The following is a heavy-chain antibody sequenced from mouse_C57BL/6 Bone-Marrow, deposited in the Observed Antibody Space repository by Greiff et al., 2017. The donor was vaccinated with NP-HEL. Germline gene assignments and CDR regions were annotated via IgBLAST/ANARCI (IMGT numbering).Heavy chain of an antibody. CDR2: IYPRDGST. Sequence: VHLVESGPELVKPGASVKLSCKASGYTFTSYDINWVKQRPGQGLEWIGWIYPRDGSTKYNEKFKGKATLTVDTSSSTAYMELHSLTSEDSAVYFCAVGPLDYWGQGTTLTVSS. CDR3: AVGPLDY. D-gene: IGHD3-1*01. CDR1: GYTFTSYD. J-gene: IGHJ2*01. V-gene: IGHV1-85*01.